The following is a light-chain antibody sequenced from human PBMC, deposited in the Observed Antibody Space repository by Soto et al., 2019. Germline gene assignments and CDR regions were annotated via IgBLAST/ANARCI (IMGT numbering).Light chain of an antibody. CDR3: QHRATWPPSVT. CDR1: ETVRTN. Sequence: IVMTQSPVTLSVSPGERVTLSCRASETVRTNLAWFQQKPGQTPRLLIFGASTRATGIPTRFTGSGSETEFTLTIDSLQSEDLAVYYCQHRATWPPSVTFGGGTRV. V-gene: IGKV3-15*01. CDR2: GAS. J-gene: IGKJ4*01.